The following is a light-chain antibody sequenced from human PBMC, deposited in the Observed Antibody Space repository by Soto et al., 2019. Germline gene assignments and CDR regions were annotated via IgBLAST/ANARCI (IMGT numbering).Light chain of an antibody. CDR2: DAS. J-gene: IGKJ1*01. CDR3: QQYNSYSQT. Sequence: IQMTQFPSSLSASVGDRVTITCRASQSISSWLAWYQQKPGKAPKLLIYDASSLESGVPSRFSGSGSGTEFTLTISSLQPDDFATYYCQQYNSYSQTFGQGTKVEIK. V-gene: IGKV1-5*01. CDR1: QSISSW.